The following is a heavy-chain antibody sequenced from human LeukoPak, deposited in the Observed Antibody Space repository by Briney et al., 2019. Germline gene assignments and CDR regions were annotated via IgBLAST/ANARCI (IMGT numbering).Heavy chain of an antibody. CDR3: ARDSARIVVVPAATPDY. CDR2: INPNSGGT. D-gene: IGHD2-2*01. CDR1: GYTFTGCY. Sequence: ASVKVSCKASGYTFTGCYMHWVRQAPGQGLEWMGWINPNSGGTNYAQKFQGRVTMTRDTSISTAYMELSRLRSDDTAVYYCARDSARIVVVPAATPDYWGQGTLVTVSS. V-gene: IGHV1-2*02. J-gene: IGHJ4*02.